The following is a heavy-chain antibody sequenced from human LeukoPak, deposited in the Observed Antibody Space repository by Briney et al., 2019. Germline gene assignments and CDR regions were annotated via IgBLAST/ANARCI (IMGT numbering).Heavy chain of an antibody. J-gene: IGHJ5*02. CDR1: GFTFSNCS. D-gene: IGHD4-23*01. Sequence: GGSLRLSCAASGFTFSNCSMNWIRQAPGKGLEWISSISGSSSYIYYADSVKGRFTISRDNAKNSLYLQMNSLRAEDTAVYYCARGLATLLTLWLLWFDPWGQGTLVTVSS. V-gene: IGHV3-21*01. CDR2: ISGSSSYI. CDR3: ARGLATLLTLWLLWFDP.